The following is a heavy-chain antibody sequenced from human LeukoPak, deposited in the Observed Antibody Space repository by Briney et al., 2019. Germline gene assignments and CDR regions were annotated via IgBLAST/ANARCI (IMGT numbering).Heavy chain of an antibody. D-gene: IGHD3-16*01. CDR3: GQDWAWGAFGN. J-gene: IGHJ4*02. CDR2: ITSGGLT. CDR1: GFIFSNYD. V-gene: IGHV3-23*01. Sequence: GGSLRLSCAASGFIFSNYDMNWVRQAPGKGLEWVSGITSGGLTFYASSLKGRFIISRDNSEKTLYFQINSLRAGTTALYYCGQDWAWGAFGNWGQGALVTVSS.